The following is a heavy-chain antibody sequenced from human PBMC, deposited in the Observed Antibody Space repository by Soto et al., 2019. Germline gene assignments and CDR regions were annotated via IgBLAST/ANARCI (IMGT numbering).Heavy chain of an antibody. CDR3: ARDPVAGTDFDY. J-gene: IGHJ4*02. CDR2: INAFNGNT. Sequence: QVQLVQSGAEVKKPGASGKVSCKASGYTFISYGISWVRQAPGQGLEWMGWINAFNGNTNYAQKLQGRVTMTRDTSTSTAYMELRSLRSDDTAVYYCARDPVAGTDFDYWGQGTLVTVSS. D-gene: IGHD6-19*01. CDR1: GYTFISYG. V-gene: IGHV1-18*01.